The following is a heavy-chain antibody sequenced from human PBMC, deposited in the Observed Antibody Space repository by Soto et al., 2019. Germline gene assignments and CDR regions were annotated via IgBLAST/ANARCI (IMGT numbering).Heavy chain of an antibody. D-gene: IGHD3-10*01. J-gene: IGHJ4*02. Sequence: VKVSGKASVCTFSSYAISWVQQAPGQGLEWMGGIIPIFGTANYAQKFQGRVTITADESTSTAYMELSSLRSEDTAVYYCARNPRSYYTYIDYWGQGTLVTVSS. CDR2: IIPIFGTA. V-gene: IGHV1-69*01. CDR1: VCTFSSYA. CDR3: ARNPRSYYTYIDY.